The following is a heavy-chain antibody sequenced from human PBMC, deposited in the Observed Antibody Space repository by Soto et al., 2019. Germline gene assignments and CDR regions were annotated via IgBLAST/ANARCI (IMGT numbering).Heavy chain of an antibody. Sequence: SVKVSCKASGGTFSSYAISWVRQAPGQGLEWMEGIIPIFGTANYAQKFQGRVTITADKSTSTAYMELSSLRSEDTAVYYCARTHYYYDSSGSEYYFDYWGQGTLVTVSS. CDR1: GGTFSSYA. V-gene: IGHV1-69*06. D-gene: IGHD3-22*01. CDR3: ARTHYYYDSSGSEYYFDY. J-gene: IGHJ4*02. CDR2: IIPIFGTA.